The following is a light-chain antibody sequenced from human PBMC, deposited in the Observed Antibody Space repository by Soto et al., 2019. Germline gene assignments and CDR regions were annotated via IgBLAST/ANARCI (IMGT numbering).Light chain of an antibody. V-gene: IGLV1-47*02. Sequence: QSVLTQPPSASGTAGQVVTISCSGGDSNIGSNSVYWYQHLPRMAPKLLIYYNNQRPSGVPDRFSGSRSGTSASLAIVGLRSEDEAVYYCEAWGASLSAWVLGNGTKVNVL. CDR3: EAWGASLSAWV. J-gene: IGLJ1*01. CDR2: YNN. CDR1: DSNIGSNS.